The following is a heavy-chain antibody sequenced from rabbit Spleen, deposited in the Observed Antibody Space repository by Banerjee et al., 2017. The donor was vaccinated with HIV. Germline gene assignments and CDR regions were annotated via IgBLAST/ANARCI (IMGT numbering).Heavy chain of an antibody. J-gene: IGHJ4*01. Sequence: QEQLEESGGDLVKPEGSLTLTCTASGLDFSSSYWICWVRQAPGKGLEWIACIYTGNGKTAYASWAKGRFTISKTSSTTVTLQMTSLSASDTATYFCARGDSGGWGDWNLWGPGTLVTVS. CDR2: IYTGNGKT. D-gene: IGHD4-1*01. CDR3: ARGDSGGWGDWNL. CDR1: GLDFSSSYW. V-gene: IGHV1S45*01.